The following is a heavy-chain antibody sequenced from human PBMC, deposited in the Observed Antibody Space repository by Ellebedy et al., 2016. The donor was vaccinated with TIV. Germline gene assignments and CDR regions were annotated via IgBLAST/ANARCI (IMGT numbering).Heavy chain of an antibody. D-gene: IGHD2-2*01. CDR3: ATGRSSSWPPYYYYMDV. V-gene: IGHV1-69*13. J-gene: IGHJ6*03. CDR1: EGTVSSHG. Sequence: SVKVSXXASEGTVSSHGFSWVRQAPGQGLEWMGGIIPMFGTANYAQEFQARVTITADESTSTTYMELSRLRSEDTAVYYCATGRSSSWPPYYYYMDVWGKGTTVTVSS. CDR2: IIPMFGTA.